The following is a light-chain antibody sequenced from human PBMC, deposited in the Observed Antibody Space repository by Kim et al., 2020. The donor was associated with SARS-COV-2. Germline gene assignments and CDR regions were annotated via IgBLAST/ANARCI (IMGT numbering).Light chain of an antibody. J-gene: IGLJ2*01. CDR2: GKN. V-gene: IGLV3-19*01. CDR3: NSRDSNNNVL. Sequence: SSVLTQDPAVSVALGQTVRITCQGDSLRSYYATWYQQKPGQAPILVIYGKNNRPSGIPDRFSGSSSGNTASLTITGTQAGDEADYYCNSRDSNNNVLFGGGTRLTVL. CDR1: SLRSYY.